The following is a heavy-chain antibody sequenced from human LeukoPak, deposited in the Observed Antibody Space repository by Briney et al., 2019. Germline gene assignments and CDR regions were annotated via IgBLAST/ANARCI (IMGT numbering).Heavy chain of an antibody. D-gene: IGHD3-10*01. CDR1: GYTFTGYY. Sequence: ASVKVSCKASGYTFTGYYMYWVRQAPGQGLEWMGRINPNSGDTNYAEKFQGRVTMTGDTSISTAYKELSRLRSDDTAVYYCARAPEVSYADYWGQGTLVTVSS. J-gene: IGHJ4*02. V-gene: IGHV1-2*06. CDR3: ARAPEVSYADY. CDR2: INPNSGDT.